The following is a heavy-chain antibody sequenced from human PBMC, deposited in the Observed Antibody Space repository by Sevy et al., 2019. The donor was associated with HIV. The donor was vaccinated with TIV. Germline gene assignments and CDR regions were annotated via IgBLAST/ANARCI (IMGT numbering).Heavy chain of an antibody. CDR2: INSDGSST. Sequence: GGSLRLSCAASGFTFSSYWMHWVRQAPGKGLVWVSRINSDGSSTSYADSVKGRFTISRANAKNTLYLQMNSLRAEDTAVYYGARDSSGDYSVFGYFDLWGRGTLVTVSS. CDR1: GFTFSSYW. CDR3: ARDSSGDYSVFGYFDL. J-gene: IGHJ2*01. V-gene: IGHV3-74*01. D-gene: IGHD6-19*01.